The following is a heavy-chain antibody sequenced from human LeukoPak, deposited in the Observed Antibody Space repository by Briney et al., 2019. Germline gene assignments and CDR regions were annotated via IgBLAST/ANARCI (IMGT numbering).Heavy chain of an antibody. J-gene: IGHJ3*02. Sequence: ASVKVSCKPFGYTFASYGISWVRQAPGQGLEWMGWISAYNGDTNYAQKFQGRVTMTTDTSTSTAYMELRSLRSDDTAVYYCARDVGRWLQFTDAFDIWGQGTMVTVSS. V-gene: IGHV1-18*01. CDR3: ARDVGRWLQFTDAFDI. CDR2: ISAYNGDT. D-gene: IGHD5-24*01. CDR1: GYTFASYG.